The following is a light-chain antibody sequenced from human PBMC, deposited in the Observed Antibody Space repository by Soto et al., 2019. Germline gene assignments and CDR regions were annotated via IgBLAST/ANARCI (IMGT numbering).Light chain of an antibody. CDR3: SSYAGSSNFV. CDR1: SSDVGGYNF. J-gene: IGLJ1*01. Sequence: QSALTQPPSASGSPGQSVTISCTGTSSDVGGYNFVSWHQQHPGKAPKLMIYEVSKRPSGVPDRFSGSKSGNTASLTVSGLQAEDEADYYCSSYAGSSNFVFGTGTKVT. V-gene: IGLV2-8*01. CDR2: EVS.